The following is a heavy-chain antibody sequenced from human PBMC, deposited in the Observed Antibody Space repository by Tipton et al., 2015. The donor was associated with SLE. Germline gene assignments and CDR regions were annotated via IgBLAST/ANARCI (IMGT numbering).Heavy chain of an antibody. J-gene: IGHJ5*02. V-gene: IGHV4-59*11. CDR3: ARMRGGYNAHH. D-gene: IGHD5-24*01. CDR1: GGSISSHY. CDR2: ISNSETT. Sequence: TLSLTCTVSGGSISSHYWSWIRQAPGKGLEWIGYISNSETTSYNPSLKSRVTISLDTSKNQFSLKLRSVTAADTAVYYCARMRGGYNAHHWGQGILVTVSS.